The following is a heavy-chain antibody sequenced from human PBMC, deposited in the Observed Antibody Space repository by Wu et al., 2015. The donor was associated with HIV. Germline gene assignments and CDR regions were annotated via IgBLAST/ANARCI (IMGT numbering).Heavy chain of an antibody. Sequence: QVQLVQSGAEVKKPGASVKVSCKASGYTFTGYYMHWVRQAPGQGLEWMGWINPNSGGTNYAQKFQGRVTMTRDTSISTAYMELSRLRSDDTAVYYCAISIMITFGGVIAANTDYYYYGMDVWGQGTTVTGLL. CDR3: AISIMITFGGVIAANTDYYYYGMDV. V-gene: IGHV1-2*02. CDR1: GYTFTGYY. D-gene: IGHD3-16*02. CDR2: INPNSGGT. J-gene: IGHJ6*02.